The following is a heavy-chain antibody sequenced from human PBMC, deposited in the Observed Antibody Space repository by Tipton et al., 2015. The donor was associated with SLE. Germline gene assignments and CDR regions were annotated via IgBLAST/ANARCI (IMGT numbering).Heavy chain of an antibody. CDR3: AQDLRGATAPYFYYYGMDV. Sequence: SLRLSCAASGFTFRSYGMHWVRQAPGKGLEWVAVIWNDGSNKYYADSVKGRFTISRDNSKNTLYLQMNSLRAEDTAVYFCAQDLRGATAPYFYYYGMDVWGQGTTVTVSS. CDR2: IWNDGSNK. CDR1: GFTFRSYG. D-gene: IGHD1-26*01. J-gene: IGHJ6*02. V-gene: IGHV3-33*06.